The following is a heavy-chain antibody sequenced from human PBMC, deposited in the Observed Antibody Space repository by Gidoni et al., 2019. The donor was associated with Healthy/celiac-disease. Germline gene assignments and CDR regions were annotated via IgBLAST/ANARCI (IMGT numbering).Heavy chain of an antibody. CDR3: ARASTYYYDSSGYYYYFDY. CDR2: ISYDGSNK. D-gene: IGHD3-22*01. J-gene: IGHJ4*02. Sequence: QVQLVESGGGVVQPGRSLRLSCAASGFTFSSSAMHWVSQAPGKGLEWVAVISYDGSNKYYADSVKGRFTISRDNSKNTLYLQMNSLRAEDTAVYYCARASTYYYDSSGYYYYFDYWGQGTLVTVSS. V-gene: IGHV3-30*04. CDR1: GFTFSSSA.